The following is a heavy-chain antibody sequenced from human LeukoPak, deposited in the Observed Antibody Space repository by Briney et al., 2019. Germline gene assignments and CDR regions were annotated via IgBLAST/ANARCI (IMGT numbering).Heavy chain of an antibody. CDR3: ARLRLYSSSGYDYYYYMDV. D-gene: IGHD6-19*01. V-gene: IGHV1-2*02. J-gene: IGHJ6*03. Sequence: ASVKVSCKASGYTFTGYYMHWVRQAPGQGLEWMGWINPNSGGTNYAQKLQGRVTMTTDTSTSTAYMELRSLRSDDTAVYYCARLRLYSSSGYDYYYYMDVWGKGTTVTVSS. CDR1: GYTFTGYY. CDR2: INPNSGGT.